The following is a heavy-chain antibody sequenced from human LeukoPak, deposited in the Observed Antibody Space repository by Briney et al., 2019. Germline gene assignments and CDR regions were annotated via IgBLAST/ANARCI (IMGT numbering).Heavy chain of an antibody. CDR1: GYTFNNYG. J-gene: IGHJ4*02. CDR3: ARDVRRNNSSHIDC. Sequence: ASVKVSCKTSGYTFNNYGIVWIRQAPGQGPEWMGWINPNSGGTNYAQKFQGRVTMTRDTTINTTYMELSRLKSGDTAVYYCARDVRRNNSSHIDCWGQGALVTVSS. D-gene: IGHD6-13*01. V-gene: IGHV1-2*02. CDR2: INPNSGGT.